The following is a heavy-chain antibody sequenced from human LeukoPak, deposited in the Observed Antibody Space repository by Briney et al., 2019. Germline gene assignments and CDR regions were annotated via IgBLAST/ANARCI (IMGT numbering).Heavy chain of an antibody. Sequence: SETLSLTCTVSGGSISSYYWSWIRQPPGKGLEWIGYIYYSGSTNCNPSLKSRVTISVGTSKNQFSLKLSSVTAADTAVYYCARAFKVRVGKLSYYYYGMDVWGQGTTVTVSS. V-gene: IGHV4-59*01. CDR3: ARAFKVRVGKLSYYYYGMDV. D-gene: IGHD2-8*01. CDR1: GGSISSYY. J-gene: IGHJ6*02. CDR2: IYYSGST.